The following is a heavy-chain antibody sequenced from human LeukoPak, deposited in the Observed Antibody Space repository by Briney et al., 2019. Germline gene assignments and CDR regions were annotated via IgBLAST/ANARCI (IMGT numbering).Heavy chain of an antibody. CDR2: LYYGENS. CDR3: ARQLPTAAADTRGYFDY. D-gene: IGHD6-25*01. Sequence: PSETLSLTCTVPGGSISIISSSTSYWGWIRQAPGKGLGGIGSLYYGENSHYNPSLKSRATLSVDTSNNQFSLKLTSVTAADAAVYFCARQLPTAAADTRGYFDYWGQGTVVTVSS. J-gene: IGHJ4*02. CDR1: GGSISIISSSTSY. V-gene: IGHV4-39*01.